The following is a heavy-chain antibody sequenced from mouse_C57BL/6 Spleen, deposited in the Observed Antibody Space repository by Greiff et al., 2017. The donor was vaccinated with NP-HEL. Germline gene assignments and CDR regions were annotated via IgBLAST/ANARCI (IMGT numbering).Heavy chain of an antibody. CDR3: ARGAPFAY. CDR2: ISYDGSN. V-gene: IGHV3-6*01. CDR1: GYSITSGYY. Sequence: DVQLQESGPGLVKPSPSLSLTCSVTGYSITSGYYWNWIRQFPGNKLEWMGYISYDGSNNYNPSLKNRISITRDTSKNQFFLKLNSVTTEDTATYYCARGAPFAYWGQGTLVTVSA. J-gene: IGHJ3*01.